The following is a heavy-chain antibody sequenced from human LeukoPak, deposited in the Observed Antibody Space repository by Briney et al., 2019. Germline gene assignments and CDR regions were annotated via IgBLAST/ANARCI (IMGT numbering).Heavy chain of an antibody. V-gene: IGHV5-51*01. D-gene: IGHD1-7*01. CDR2: IYGADYTT. CDR3: ARRPAGTRTFDY. CDR1: GNSFTSYW. Sequence: GESLKISCKGSGNSFTSYWIGWVRQMPGKGLEWMGVIYGADYTTIYSPPFHGQITISADKSISTAYLQWTSLKASDTAMYYCARRPAGTRTFDYWGQGALVTVSS. J-gene: IGHJ4*02.